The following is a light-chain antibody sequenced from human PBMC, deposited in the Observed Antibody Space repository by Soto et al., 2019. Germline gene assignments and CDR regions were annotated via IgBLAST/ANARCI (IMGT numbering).Light chain of an antibody. Sequence: EIVMTQSPATLSVSPGERATLSCRASQSVSSNLAWYQQKPGQAPRLLIYGASTRATGIPVRFSGSGSGTEFTLTISSLQSEDFAVYYCQQYNNWPGTFGQGNKVEIK. V-gene: IGKV3-15*01. CDR1: QSVSSN. J-gene: IGKJ1*01. CDR3: QQYNNWPGT. CDR2: GAS.